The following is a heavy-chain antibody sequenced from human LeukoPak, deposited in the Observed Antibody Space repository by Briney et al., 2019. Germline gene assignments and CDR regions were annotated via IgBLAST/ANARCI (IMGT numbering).Heavy chain of an antibody. J-gene: IGHJ4*02. CDR3: ARGSFIVGATIIDY. CDR2: IYSGGST. CDR1: GGSFNSYY. V-gene: IGHV4-59*01. D-gene: IGHD1-26*01. Sequence: SETLSLTFTVSGGSFNSYYWSWIRQPPGKGLEWIGYIYSGGSTNYNPSLKSRVTTSVDTSKNQFSLKLSSVTAADTAVYYCARGSFIVGATIIDYWGQGTLVTVSS.